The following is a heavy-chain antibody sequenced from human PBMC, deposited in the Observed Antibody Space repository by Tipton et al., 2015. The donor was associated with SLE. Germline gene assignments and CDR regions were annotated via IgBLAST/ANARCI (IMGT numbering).Heavy chain of an antibody. V-gene: IGHV4-30-4*01. CDR1: GGSISSGDYY. J-gene: IGHJ6*02. D-gene: IGHD2-2*02. Sequence: LSLTCTVSGGSISSGDYYWSWIRQPPGKGLEWIGYIYYSGSTYYNPSLKSRVTISVDTSKNQFSLKLNSVTAADTAVYYCARETLVVPAAIGDYYYYYGMDVWGQGTTVTVSS. CDR2: IYYSGST. CDR3: ARETLVVPAAIGDYYYYYGMDV.